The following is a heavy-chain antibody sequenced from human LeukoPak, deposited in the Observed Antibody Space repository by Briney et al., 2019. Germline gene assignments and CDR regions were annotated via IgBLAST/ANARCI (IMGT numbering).Heavy chain of an antibody. V-gene: IGHV4-59*12. CDR3: ARGLTYSSGWYWFDP. D-gene: IGHD6-19*01. CDR1: GGSISGYY. Sequence: SETLSLTCTVSGGSISGYYWSWIRQPPGKGLEWIGYINYSGSTNYNPSLKSRVTISVDTSKNQFSLKLSSVTAADTAVYYCARGLTYSSGWYWFDPWGQGTLVTVSS. CDR2: INYSGST. J-gene: IGHJ5*02.